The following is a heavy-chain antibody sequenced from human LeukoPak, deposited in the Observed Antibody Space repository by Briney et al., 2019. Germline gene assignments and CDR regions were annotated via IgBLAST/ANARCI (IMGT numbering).Heavy chain of an antibody. CDR2: INHSGST. J-gene: IGHJ6*03. CDR3: ARRRTGYSSGWYGYYYYYYMDV. CDR1: GGSFSGYY. V-gene: IGHV4-34*01. Sequence: NTSETLSLTCAVYGGSFSGYYWSWIRQPPGKGLEWIGEINHSGSTNYNPSLKSRVTISVDTSKNQFSLKLSSVTAADTAVYYCARRRTGYSSGWYGYYYYYYMDVWGKGTTVTISS. D-gene: IGHD6-19*01.